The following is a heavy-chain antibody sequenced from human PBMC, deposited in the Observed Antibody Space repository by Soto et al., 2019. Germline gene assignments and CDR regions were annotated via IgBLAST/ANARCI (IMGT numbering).Heavy chain of an antibody. D-gene: IGHD3-9*01. V-gene: IGHV3-30*04. J-gene: IGHJ4*02. CDR2: ISYDGRKT. CDR3: AKDRYFDSYSFDY. CDR1: GFTFTAFA. Sequence: QTGGSLRLSCAASGFTFTAFAMHWVRQAPGKGLEWVAVISYDGRKTHYADSVKGRLTISRDNSKNTVFLQMNSLTTEDTAVYYCAKDRYFDSYSFDYWGQGARVTVSS.